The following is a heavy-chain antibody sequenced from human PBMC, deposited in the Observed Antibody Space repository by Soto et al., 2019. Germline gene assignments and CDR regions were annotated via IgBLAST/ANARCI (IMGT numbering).Heavy chain of an antibody. Sequence: SDTLSLTLAVSWGSISSEYFHWTWMSHSPGKCLEWIGYIHYTGSIMYNPSFKSRLTMAVDTTKNQFSLQLTSVTAADTAVYFCAREDDGGDRDYYGLEVWGQGTTVTVSS. CDR2: IHYTGSI. D-gene: IGHD2-21*02. J-gene: IGHJ6*02. CDR1: WGSISSEYFH. CDR3: AREDDGGDRDYYGLEV. V-gene: IGHV4-30-4*08.